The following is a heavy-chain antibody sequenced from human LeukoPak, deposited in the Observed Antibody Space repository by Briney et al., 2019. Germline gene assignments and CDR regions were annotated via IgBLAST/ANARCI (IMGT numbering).Heavy chain of an antibody. CDR1: GLTFSSYA. Sequence: GGSLRLSCAASGLTFSSYAMSWVRQAPGKGLEWVSAISGSGGSTYYADSVKGRFTISRDNSKNTLYLQMNSLRAEDTAVYYCAKSYSSFGDYFDYWGQGTLVTVSS. CDR2: ISGSGGST. J-gene: IGHJ4*02. CDR3: AKSYSSFGDYFDY. V-gene: IGHV3-23*01. D-gene: IGHD6-19*01.